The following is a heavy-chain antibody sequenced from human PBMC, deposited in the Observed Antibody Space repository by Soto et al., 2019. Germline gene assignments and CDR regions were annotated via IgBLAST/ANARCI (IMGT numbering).Heavy chain of an antibody. V-gene: IGHV3-11*06. CDR3: ARVSIAARRSAFDI. CDR1: GFTFSDYY. D-gene: IGHD6-6*01. Sequence: PGGSLRLSCAASGFTFSDYYMSWIRQAPGKGLEWVSYISSSSSYTNYADSVKGRFTISRDNAKNSLYLQMNSLRAEDTAVYYCARVSIAARRSAFDIWGQGTMVTV. CDR2: ISSSSSYT. J-gene: IGHJ3*02.